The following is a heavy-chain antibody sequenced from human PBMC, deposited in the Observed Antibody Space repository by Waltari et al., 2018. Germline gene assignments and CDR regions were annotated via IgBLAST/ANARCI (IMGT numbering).Heavy chain of an antibody. V-gene: IGHV4-4*07. CDR2: IYSSGTT. Sequence: QVHLQESGPGLVKPSETLSLNCSVSGGDIRNYYWSWIRQPAGKGPEWIGRIYSSGTTDSTPSRTSRVTMSVDTPKNEFSLTLAAVTAADTAVYYCARGPYCGGDCYLDSWGQGTLVTVSS. J-gene: IGHJ4*02. D-gene: IGHD2-21*01. CDR3: ARGPYCGGDCYLDS. CDR1: GGDIRNYY.